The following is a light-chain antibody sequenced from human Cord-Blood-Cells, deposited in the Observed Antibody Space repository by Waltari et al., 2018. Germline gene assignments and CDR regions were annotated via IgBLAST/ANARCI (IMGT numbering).Light chain of an antibody. CDR2: GAC. J-gene: IGKJ2*01. CDR1: QSVSSSY. Sequence: EIELTQSPGTLSLPPGERAALSYRASQSVSSSYLACYQQKPGQVPRLLIEGACSRAAGIPDRFIGGGSGTDFSLTSSGLEPEDCSVYYCQQYGSSPTVGHGTKLEIK. V-gene: IGKV3-20*01. CDR3: QQYGSSPT.